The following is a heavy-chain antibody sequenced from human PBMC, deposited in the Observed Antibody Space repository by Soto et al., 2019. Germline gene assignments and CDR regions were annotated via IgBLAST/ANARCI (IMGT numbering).Heavy chain of an antibody. V-gene: IGHV3-21*01. CDR1: GFPFSSYS. Sequence: GGSMLLSSASSGFPFSSYSMNWVRQAPGKGLEWVSSISSSSISYIYYADSVKGRFTISRDNAKNSLYLQMNSLRAEDTAVYYCARDRPFRAYGMDVWGQGNTVNVS. CDR3: ARDRPFRAYGMDV. J-gene: IGHJ6*02. CDR2: ISSSSISYI.